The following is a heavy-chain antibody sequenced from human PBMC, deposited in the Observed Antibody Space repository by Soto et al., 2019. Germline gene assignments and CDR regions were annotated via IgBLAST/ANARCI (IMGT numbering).Heavy chain of an antibody. Sequence: ASVKVSCKASGYTFTSYGISWVRQAPGQGLEWMGWISAYNGNTNYAQKLQGRVTMTTDTSTSTAYMELRSLRSDDTAVYYCARALSYYDSRGYYLAYCGQGSWVIVSS. CDR1: GYTFTSYG. V-gene: IGHV1-18*04. CDR2: ISAYNGNT. D-gene: IGHD3-22*01. CDR3: ARALSYYDSRGYYLAY. J-gene: IGHJ4*02.